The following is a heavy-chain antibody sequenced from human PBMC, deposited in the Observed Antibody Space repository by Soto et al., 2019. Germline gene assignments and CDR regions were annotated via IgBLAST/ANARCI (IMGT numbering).Heavy chain of an antibody. CDR1: GGSFSGYY. Sequence: ETLSLTCAVNGGSFSGYYWSWIRQPPGKGLEWIGEINHSGSTNYNPSLKSRVTISVDTSKNQFSLKLSSVTAADTAVYYCAREPYQPLPRLDTGFDYWGQGTLVTVSS. V-gene: IGHV4-34*01. J-gene: IGHJ4*02. D-gene: IGHD2-2*01. CDR2: INHSGST. CDR3: AREPYQPLPRLDTGFDY.